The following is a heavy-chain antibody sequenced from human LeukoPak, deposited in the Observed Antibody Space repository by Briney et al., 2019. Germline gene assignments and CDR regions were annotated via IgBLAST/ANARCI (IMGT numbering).Heavy chain of an antibody. J-gene: IGHJ4*02. CDR2: IYHSGST. CDR3: ASRDYGLYY. Sequence: SGTLSLTCAVSGGSIISSNWWSWVRQPPGKGLEWIGEIYHSGSTNYNPSLKSRVTISVDKSKNQFSLKMNSVTAADTAMYYCASRDYGLYYWGQGTLVTVSS. V-gene: IGHV4-4*02. CDR1: GGSIISSNW. D-gene: IGHD4-17*01.